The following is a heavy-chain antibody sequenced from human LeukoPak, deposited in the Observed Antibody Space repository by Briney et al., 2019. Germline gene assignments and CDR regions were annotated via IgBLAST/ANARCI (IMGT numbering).Heavy chain of an antibody. V-gene: IGHV1-2*02. Sequence: ASVKVSCKASGYTFTGYYMHWVRQAPGQGLEWMGWINPNSGGTNYAQKFQGRVTMTRDTSISTAYMELSRLRSEDTAVYYCATTPWSVAGTKVPGFDPWGQVTLVTVSS. D-gene: IGHD6-19*01. J-gene: IGHJ5*02. CDR1: GYTFTGYY. CDR2: INPNSGGT. CDR3: ATTPWSVAGTKVPGFDP.